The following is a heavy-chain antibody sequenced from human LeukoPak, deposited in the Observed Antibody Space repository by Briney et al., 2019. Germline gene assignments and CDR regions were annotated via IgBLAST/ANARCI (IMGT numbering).Heavy chain of an antibody. J-gene: IGHJ6*03. CDR3: ARGVVAATFYYYMDV. D-gene: IGHD2-15*01. V-gene: IGHV1-2*02. CDR1: GYTLTGYY. Sequence: ASVKVSCKASGYTLTGYYMHWVRQAPGQGLEWMGWINPNSGGTNYAQKFQGRVTMTRDTSISTAYMELSRLRSDDTAVYYCARGVVAATFYYYMDVWGKGTTVTVSS. CDR2: INPNSGGT.